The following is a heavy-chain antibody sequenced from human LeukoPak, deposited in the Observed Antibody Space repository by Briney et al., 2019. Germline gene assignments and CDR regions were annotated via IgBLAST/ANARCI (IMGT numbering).Heavy chain of an antibody. CDR3: ARNYYDSSGLLDY. D-gene: IGHD3-22*01. V-gene: IGHV3-33*01. Sequence: PGGSLRLSCAASGFTFSSYGMHWLRQAPGKGLEWVAVIWYDGSNKYYADSVKGRFTISRDNSKNTLYLQMNSLRAEDTAVYYCARNYYDSSGLLDYWGQGTLVTVST. J-gene: IGHJ4*02. CDR1: GFTFSSYG. CDR2: IWYDGSNK.